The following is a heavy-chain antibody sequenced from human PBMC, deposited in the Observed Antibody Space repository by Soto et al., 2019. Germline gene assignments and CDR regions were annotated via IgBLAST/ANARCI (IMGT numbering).Heavy chain of an antibody. CDR3: ARDGIAAAGTSHLLFDY. Sequence: QVQLVESGGGVVQPGRSLRLSCAASGFTFSSYAMHWVRQAPGKGLEWVAVISYDGSNKYYADSVKGRFTISRYNSKNTLYLQMNSLRAEDTAVYYCARDGIAAAGTSHLLFDYWGQGTLVTVSS. CDR1: GFTFSSYA. V-gene: IGHV3-30-3*01. D-gene: IGHD6-13*01. CDR2: ISYDGSNK. J-gene: IGHJ4*02.